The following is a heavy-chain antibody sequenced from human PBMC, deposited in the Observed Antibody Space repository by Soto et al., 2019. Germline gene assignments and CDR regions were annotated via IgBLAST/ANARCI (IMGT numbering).Heavy chain of an antibody. CDR1: GYTFTSYG. CDR2: ISAYNGNT. J-gene: IGHJ6*02. V-gene: IGHV1-18*01. Sequence: ASVTVSCKASGYTFTSYGISWVRQAPGQGLEWMGWISAYNGNTNYAQKLQGRVTMTTDTSTSTAYMELRSLRSDDTAVYYCARGNSGYDFWSGYPLGYYYYGMDVWGQGTTVTVSS. CDR3: ARGNSGYDFWSGYPLGYYYYGMDV. D-gene: IGHD3-3*01.